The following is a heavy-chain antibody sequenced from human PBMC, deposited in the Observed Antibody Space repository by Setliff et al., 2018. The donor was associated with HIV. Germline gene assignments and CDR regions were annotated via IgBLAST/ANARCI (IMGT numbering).Heavy chain of an antibody. D-gene: IGHD3-9*01. CDR2: IYKGGST. CDR1: GYSVSSSYW. CDR3: ARDTYDVSTGPGAFDI. Sequence: SETLSLTCAVSGYSVSSSYWWGWIRQPPGKGLEWIGWIGYIYKGGSTYYNPSLKSRVTMSVDTSKNHFSLKVDSVTAADTAVYYCARDTYDVSTGPGAFDIWGQGTMVTVS. J-gene: IGHJ3*02. V-gene: IGHV4-28*03.